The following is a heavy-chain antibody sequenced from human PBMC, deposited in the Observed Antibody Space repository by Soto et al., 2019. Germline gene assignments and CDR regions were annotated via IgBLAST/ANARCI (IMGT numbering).Heavy chain of an antibody. J-gene: IGHJ6*02. CDR1: GGIFNSHT. Sequence: QVQLVQSGAEVKKPGSSVKVSCRASGGIFNSHTISWVRQAPGQGLEWMGGIMPMFGVTNYARKFQGRLTMTANESTTTAYMELTSLTSDDTAVYYCAGEGVTSSMSLPWMGYHYYGLDVWGQGTTVIVSS. V-gene: IGHV1-69*12. D-gene: IGHD2-2*01. CDR3: AGEGVTSSMSLPWMGYHYYGLDV. CDR2: IMPMFGVT.